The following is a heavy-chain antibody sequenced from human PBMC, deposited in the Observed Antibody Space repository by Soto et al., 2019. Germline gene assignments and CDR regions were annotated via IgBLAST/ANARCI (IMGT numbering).Heavy chain of an antibody. CDR2: IYWNHGK. V-gene: IGHV2-5*01. D-gene: IGHD3-3*01. CDR1: GFSLSTSGLD. CDR3: AHRGGDIRLLGWFPLDV. Sequence: SGPTMLNLTQRLQMTDTYSGFSLSTSGLDLGWIRQPPVKALEWLALIYWNHGKHYSTSLKSRLSITKDPSKNQVVLTMTNMDPVDTATYYFAHRGGDIRLLGWFPLDVWGQGTTVTVSS. J-gene: IGHJ6*02.